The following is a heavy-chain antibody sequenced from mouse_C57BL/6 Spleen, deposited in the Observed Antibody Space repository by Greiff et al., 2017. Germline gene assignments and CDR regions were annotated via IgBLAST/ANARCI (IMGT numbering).Heavy chain of an antibody. V-gene: IGHV1-80*01. CDR3: ARKDYGYFGY. D-gene: IGHD1-1*02. Sequence: QVQLKQSGAELVKPGASVKISCKASGYAFSSYWMNWVKQRPGKGLEWIGQIYPGDGDTNYNGKFKGKATLTADKSSSTAYMQRSSLTSEDAAVYFCARKDYGYFGYWGQGTTLTVSS. CDR2: IYPGDGDT. J-gene: IGHJ2*01. CDR1: GYAFSSYW.